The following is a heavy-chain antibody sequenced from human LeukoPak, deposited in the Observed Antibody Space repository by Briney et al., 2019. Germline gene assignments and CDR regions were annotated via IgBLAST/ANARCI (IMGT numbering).Heavy chain of an antibody. CDR1: GGSFSGYY. J-gene: IGHJ4*02. D-gene: IGHD2-2*01. CDR3: ARGGGYCGSASCYYDY. Sequence: SETLSLTCAVYGGSFSGYYWSWIRQPPGKGLEWIGEINHSGNTNYNPSLKSRVTTSVDTSKNQFSLKLSSVTAADTAVYYCARGGGYCGSASCYYDYWGQGTLVTVSS. CDR2: INHSGNT. V-gene: IGHV4-34*01.